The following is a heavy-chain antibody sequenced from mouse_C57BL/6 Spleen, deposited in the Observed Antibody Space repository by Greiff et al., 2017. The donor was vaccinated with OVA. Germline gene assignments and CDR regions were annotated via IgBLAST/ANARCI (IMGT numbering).Heavy chain of an antibody. D-gene: IGHD2-4*01. CDR2: IHPNSGST. CDR1: GYTFTSYW. Sequence: VQLQQPGAELVKPGASVKLSCKASGYTFTSYWMHWVKQRPGQGLEWIGMIHPNSGSTNYNEKFKSKATLTVDKSSSTAYMQLSSLTSEDSAVYYGARSGYYDYDYYAMDYWGQGTSVTVSS. J-gene: IGHJ4*01. CDR3: ARSGYYDYDYYAMDY. V-gene: IGHV1-64*01.